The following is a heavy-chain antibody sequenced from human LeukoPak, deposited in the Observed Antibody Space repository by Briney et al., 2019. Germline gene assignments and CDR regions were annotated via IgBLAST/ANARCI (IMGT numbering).Heavy chain of an antibody. Sequence: PGGSLRLSCAASAFTFSNYWMSWVRQAPGKGLEWVANIEQDGSEKYYVDSVKGRFTISRDNAKNSLYLQMNSLRAEDTAVYYCARVLITIFGVVNNNWFDPWGQGTLVTVSS. CDR1: AFTFSNYW. CDR2: IEQDGSEK. D-gene: IGHD3-3*01. J-gene: IGHJ5*02. V-gene: IGHV3-7*01. CDR3: ARVLITIFGVVNNNWFDP.